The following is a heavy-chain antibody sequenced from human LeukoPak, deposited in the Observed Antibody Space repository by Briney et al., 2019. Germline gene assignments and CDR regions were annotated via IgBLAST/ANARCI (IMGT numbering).Heavy chain of an antibody. D-gene: IGHD1-26*01. CDR3: ARDQRSGSFHDAFDI. J-gene: IGHJ3*02. CDR2: IIPIFGRA. CDR1: GGTFSIYA. Sequence: SVTVSFTSSGGTFSIYAISWVRQAPGQGLEWMGGIIPIFGRANYAQKFQGRATITADESTSTAYMEMSSLRSEDTAVYYCARDQRSGSFHDAFDIWGQGTMVTVSS. V-gene: IGHV1-69*13.